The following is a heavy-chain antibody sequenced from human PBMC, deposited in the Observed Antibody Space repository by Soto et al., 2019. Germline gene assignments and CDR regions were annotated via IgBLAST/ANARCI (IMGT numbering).Heavy chain of an antibody. CDR2: ISSNGGST. J-gene: IGHJ4*02. D-gene: IGHD3-22*01. Sequence: GGSLRLSCAASGFTFSDYAMHWVRQAPGKGLECVSVISSNGGSTYYANSVQGRFTISRDNSKNTLYLQMGSLRAEDMAMYYCARAYSSASYYFDYWGQGTQVSVSS. CDR1: GFTFSDYA. V-gene: IGHV3-64*01. CDR3: ARAYSSASYYFDY.